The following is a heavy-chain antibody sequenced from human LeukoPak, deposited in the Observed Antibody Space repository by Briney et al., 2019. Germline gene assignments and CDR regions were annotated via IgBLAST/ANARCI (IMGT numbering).Heavy chain of an antibody. CDR3: ARLDYYDSSGYQSDDAFDI. J-gene: IGHJ3*02. CDR1: GFTFSSYS. CDR2: ISSSSSYI. Sequence: PGGSLRLSCAASGFTFSSYSMNWVRQAPGKGLEWVSSISSSSSYIYYADSVKGRFTISRDNAKNSLYLQMNSLRAEDTSVYYCARLDYYDSSGYQSDDAFDIWGQGTMVTVSS. D-gene: IGHD3-22*01. V-gene: IGHV3-21*01.